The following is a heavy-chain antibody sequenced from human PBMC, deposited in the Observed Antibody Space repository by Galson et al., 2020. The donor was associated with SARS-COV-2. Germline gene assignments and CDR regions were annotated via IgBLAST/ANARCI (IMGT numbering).Heavy chain of an antibody. D-gene: IGHD3-10*01. CDR1: GFTVSSNY. Sequence: GESLKISCAASGFTVSSNYMSWVRQAPGKGLEWVSDTYSGGSPYNAESVKGRLTISRDNSKNTLYLQMNRLRAEDTAGYYWSTKVSGINFGSGSYYAHDAFDIWGQGTMVTVSS. CDR2: TYSGGSP. CDR3: STKVSGINFGSGSYYAHDAFDI. J-gene: IGHJ3*02. V-gene: IGHV3-53*01.